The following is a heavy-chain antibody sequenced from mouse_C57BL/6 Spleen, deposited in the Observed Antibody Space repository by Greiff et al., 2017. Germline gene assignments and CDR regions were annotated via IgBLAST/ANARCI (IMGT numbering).Heavy chain of an antibody. Sequence: QVQLQQPGAELVKTGASVKMSCKASGYTFTSYWITWVKQRPGQGLEWIGDIYPGSGSTNYNEKFKSKATPTVDTSSSTAYMQLSSLTSEDSAVYYCAREDYGNYLYYAMDYWGQGTSVTVSS. J-gene: IGHJ4*01. V-gene: IGHV1-55*01. CDR1: GYTFTSYW. CDR3: AREDYGNYLYYAMDY. CDR2: IYPGSGST. D-gene: IGHD2-1*01.